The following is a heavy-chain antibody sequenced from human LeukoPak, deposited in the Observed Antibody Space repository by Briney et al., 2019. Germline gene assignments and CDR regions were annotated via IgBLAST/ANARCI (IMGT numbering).Heavy chain of an antibody. Sequence: PGGSLRLSCAASGFTFSGSAMHWVRQASGKGLEWVGRIRSKANSYATAYAASVKGRFTISRDNAKNTLYLQMNSLRAEDTAVYYCARGGSIDYWGQGTLVTVSA. CDR3: ARGGSIDY. CDR1: GFTFSGSA. CDR2: IRSKANSYAT. J-gene: IGHJ4*02. V-gene: IGHV3-73*01. D-gene: IGHD3-16*01.